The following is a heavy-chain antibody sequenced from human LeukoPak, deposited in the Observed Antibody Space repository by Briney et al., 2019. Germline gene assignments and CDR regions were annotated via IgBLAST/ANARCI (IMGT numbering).Heavy chain of an antibody. J-gene: IGHJ5*02. CDR1: GGSISSSNW. Sequence: SETLSLTCAVSGGSISSSNWWSWVRQPPGKGLEWIGEIYHSGSTNYNPSLKSRVTISVDKSKNQFSLKLSSVTAADTAVYYCARDLASAAANWFDPWGQGTLVTVSS. V-gene: IGHV4-4*02. D-gene: IGHD6-13*01. CDR2: IYHSGST. CDR3: ARDLASAAANWFDP.